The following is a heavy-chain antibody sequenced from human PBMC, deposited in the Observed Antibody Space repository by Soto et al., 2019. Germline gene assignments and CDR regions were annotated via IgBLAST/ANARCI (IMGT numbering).Heavy chain of an antibody. J-gene: IGHJ6*02. CDR1: GYTFTSYG. CDR3: SRDRAAYGMDV. V-gene: IGHV1-18*01. CDR2: ISAYNGNT. D-gene: IGHD6-25*01. Sequence: QVQLVQSGADVKKPGASVKVSGKASGYTFTSYGISWVRQAPGEGLEWMGWISAYNGNTHYAQKLQGRVTMTTDTATSTAYMELRSLRSDDTAVYYCSRDRAAYGMDVWGQGTTVSVSS.